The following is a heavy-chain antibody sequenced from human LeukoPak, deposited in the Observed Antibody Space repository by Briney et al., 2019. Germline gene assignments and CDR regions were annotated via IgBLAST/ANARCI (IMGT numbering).Heavy chain of an antibody. CDR2: IDQYGRAK. CDR1: GFTFSNYW. D-gene: IGHD5-18*01. V-gene: IGHV3-7*04. CDR3: ARADSYGSILGY. J-gene: IGHJ4*02. Sequence: QPGGSPRIYCAASGFTFSNYWMSWVRQAPGKGLEWVSSIDQYGRAKYYGDSVRGRFTFSRDNTKNSLHLQMSSLRAEDTAVYYCARADSYGSILGYWGQGTRVTVSS.